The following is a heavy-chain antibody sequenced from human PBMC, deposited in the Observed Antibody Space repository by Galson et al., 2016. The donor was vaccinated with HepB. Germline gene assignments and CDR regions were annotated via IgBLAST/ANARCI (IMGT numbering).Heavy chain of an antibody. V-gene: IGHV1-18*01. D-gene: IGHD3-10*01. J-gene: IGHJ4*02. CDR2: ISAYNGNT. Sequence: SVKVSCKASGYTFTSYGISWVRQAPGQGLEWMGWISAYNGNTNYAQKLQGRVTMTTDTSTSTAYMELRSLRSDDTAAYYCARDLIFAGTFDCWGQGTLVTVSS. CDR1: GYTFTSYG. CDR3: ARDLIFAGTFDC.